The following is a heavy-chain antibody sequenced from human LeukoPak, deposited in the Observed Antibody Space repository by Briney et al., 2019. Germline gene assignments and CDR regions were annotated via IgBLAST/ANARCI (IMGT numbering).Heavy chain of an antibody. J-gene: IGHJ4*02. Sequence: GGSLRLSCAASGLTFSTYSMNWVRQAPGKGLQWVSYISDSGAGMYYADSVKGRFTISRDNAKNSLYLQMNSLRDGDTAVYYCARDSGNSFDYWGQGTLVTVSS. CDR2: ISDSGAGM. CDR1: GLTFSTYS. CDR3: ARDSGNSFDY. V-gene: IGHV3-48*02.